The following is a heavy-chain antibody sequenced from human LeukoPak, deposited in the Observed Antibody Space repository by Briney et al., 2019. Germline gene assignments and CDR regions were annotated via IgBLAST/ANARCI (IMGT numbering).Heavy chain of an antibody. J-gene: IGHJ4*02. CDR1: GGSISSYY. D-gene: IGHD2-2*02. Sequence: PSETLSLTCTVSGGSISSYYWSWIRQPPGKGVEWIGYIYYSGSTNYNPSLKSRVTISVDTSKNQFSLKLSSVTAADTAVYYCARGDNTHPYYFDYWGQGTLVTVSS. CDR2: IYYSGST. V-gene: IGHV4-59*01. CDR3: ARGDNTHPYYFDY.